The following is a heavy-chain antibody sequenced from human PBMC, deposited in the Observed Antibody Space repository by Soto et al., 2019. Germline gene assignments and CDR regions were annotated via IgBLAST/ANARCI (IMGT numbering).Heavy chain of an antibody. CDR2: INSDGSST. J-gene: IGHJ4*02. V-gene: IGHV3-74*01. Sequence: EVQLVESGGGLVQPGGSLRLSCAASGFTFSSYWMHWVRQAPGKGLVWVSRINSDGSSTSYADSVKGRFTISRDNAKNTLSLQMNSLRAEDTAVYYCARISYYDFWSGDDYWGQGTLVTVSS. CDR3: ARISYYDFWSGDDY. CDR1: GFTFSSYW. D-gene: IGHD3-3*01.